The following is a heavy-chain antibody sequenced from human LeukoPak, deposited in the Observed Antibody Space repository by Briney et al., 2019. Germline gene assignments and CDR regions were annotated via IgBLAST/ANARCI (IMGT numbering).Heavy chain of an antibody. D-gene: IGHD1-26*01. CDR1: GFTFITYA. J-gene: IGHJ3*02. Sequence: GGSLRLSCAASGFTFITYAMTWVRQAPGKGLEWVSAISGTGGSTYYADSVKGRFTISRDNSKNTLYLQMNSLRAEDTAVYYCAREGGQPPPSYAFDIWGQGTMVTVSS. V-gene: IGHV3-23*01. CDR2: ISGTGGST. CDR3: AREGGQPPPSYAFDI.